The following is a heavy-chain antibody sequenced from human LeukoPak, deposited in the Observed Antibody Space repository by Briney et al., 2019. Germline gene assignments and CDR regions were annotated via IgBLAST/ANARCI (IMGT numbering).Heavy chain of an antibody. V-gene: IGHV3-23*01. CDR3: AKDAGGYYGSGSYYNNWFDP. D-gene: IGHD3-10*01. CDR1: GFTFSTYV. J-gene: IGHJ5*02. CDR2: MTGTGDTK. Sequence: QSGGSLRLSCTASGFTFSTYVTTWVRQAPGKGLEWVSGMTGTGDTKYYADSVKGRFTISRDNSKNTLYLQMNSLRAEDTAVYYCAKDAGGYYGSGSYYNNWFDPWGQGTLVTVSS.